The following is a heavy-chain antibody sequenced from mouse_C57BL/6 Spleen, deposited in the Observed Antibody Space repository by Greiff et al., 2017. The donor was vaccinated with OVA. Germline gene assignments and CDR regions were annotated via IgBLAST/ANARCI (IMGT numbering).Heavy chain of an antibody. CDR2: ISNGGGST. Sequence: DVKLVASGGGLVQPGGSLKLSCAASGFTFSDYYMYWVRQTPEKRLEWVAYISNGGGSTYYPDTVKGRFTISRDNAKNTLYLQMSRLKSEDTAMYYCARYYYGSYYYAMDYWGQGTSVTVSS. V-gene: IGHV5-12*01. CDR3: ARYYYGSYYYAMDY. J-gene: IGHJ4*01. CDR1: GFTFSDYY. D-gene: IGHD1-1*01.